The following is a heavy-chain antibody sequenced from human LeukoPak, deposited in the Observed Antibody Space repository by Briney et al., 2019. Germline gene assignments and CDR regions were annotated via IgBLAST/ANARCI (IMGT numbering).Heavy chain of an antibody. J-gene: IGHJ4*02. CDR2: IWYDGSNK. D-gene: IGHD6-19*01. V-gene: IGHV3-33*03. CDR3: AKDIAVADGFDY. Sequence: QTGGSLRLSCVASGFTFSTYGMHWVRQAPGKGLEWVAVIWYDGSNKYYGDSVKGRFTISRDNAKNSLYLQMNSLRAEDTALYYCAKDIAVADGFDYWGQGTLVTVSS. CDR1: GFTFSTYG.